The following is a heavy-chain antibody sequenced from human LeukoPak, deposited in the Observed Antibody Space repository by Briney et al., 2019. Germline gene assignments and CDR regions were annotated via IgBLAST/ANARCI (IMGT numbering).Heavy chain of an antibody. J-gene: IGHJ5*02. CDR1: GFAFSSYA. V-gene: IGHV3-23*01. CDR2: ISGSGGRT. Sequence: GGSLRLSCAASGFAFSSYAMTWVRQPPGKGLEWVSTISGSGGRTYYADSVKGRFTISRDNSKNTLYLQMNSLRAEDTAVYYCAKDRNPYYYDSSPFFDPWGQGTLVTVSS. D-gene: IGHD3-22*01. CDR3: AKDRNPYYYDSSPFFDP.